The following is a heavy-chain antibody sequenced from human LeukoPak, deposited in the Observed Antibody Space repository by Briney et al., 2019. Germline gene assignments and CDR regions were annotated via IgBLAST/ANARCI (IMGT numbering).Heavy chain of an antibody. Sequence: GGSLRLSCSASGFTFSSYSMHWVRQAPGKGLEYVSGISSDGGYTPYADSVKGRFSISRDNSKNTLYLQMSSLRTEDTAVCYCQVSAANTGFDYWGQGTLVTVSS. D-gene: IGHD5/OR15-5a*01. J-gene: IGHJ4*02. CDR3: QVSAANTGFDY. CDR1: GFTFSSYS. V-gene: IGHV3-64D*09. CDR2: ISSDGGYT.